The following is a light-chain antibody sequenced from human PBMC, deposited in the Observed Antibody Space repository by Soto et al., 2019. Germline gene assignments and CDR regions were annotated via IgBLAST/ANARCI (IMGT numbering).Light chain of an antibody. CDR3: QQYITWPRT. Sequence: EMVMTQSPVTLSVSPGGRATLSCRASQTVSSNLAWYQQKPGRAPRLLIFGASTRATGIPVRFSGSGSGTEFTLTISGLQSEDFALYYCQQYITWPRTFGQGTKVDIK. V-gene: IGKV3-15*01. J-gene: IGKJ1*01. CDR1: QTVSSN. CDR2: GAS.